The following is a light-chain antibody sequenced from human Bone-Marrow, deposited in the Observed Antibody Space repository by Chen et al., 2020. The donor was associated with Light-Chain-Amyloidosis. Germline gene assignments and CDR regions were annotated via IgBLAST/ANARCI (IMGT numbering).Light chain of an antibody. V-gene: IGLV1-40*01. CDR2: SNT. CDR1: TYDIGAGYG. Sequence: QSVLTQPPSVTGAPGQRVTISRTGSTYDIGAGYGVNWYQQLPGTAPQLLSYSNTNRLSAVPDRFSGSRSGATASLTSTGLQAEDEADYYCQSADSSQKQVFGGGTKLTVL. J-gene: IGLJ2*01. CDR3: QSADSSQKQV.